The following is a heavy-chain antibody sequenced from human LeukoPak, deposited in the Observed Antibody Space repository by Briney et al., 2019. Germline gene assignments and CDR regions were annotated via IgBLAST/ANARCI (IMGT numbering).Heavy chain of an antibody. J-gene: IGHJ3*02. CDR2: ISGSDGST. Sequence: AGSLTLSCAASGFTFSSYAMSWVRQAPRKGLDRVSAISGSDGSTYYADSAQGRFTISRDNSKNTLYLEMNSLRAEDTVGYYCAKDLGIPYYYGSGIVPWDAFDIWGQGTMVTVSS. D-gene: IGHD3-10*01. CDR3: AKDLGIPYYYGSGIVPWDAFDI. V-gene: IGHV3-23*01. CDR1: GFTFSSYA.